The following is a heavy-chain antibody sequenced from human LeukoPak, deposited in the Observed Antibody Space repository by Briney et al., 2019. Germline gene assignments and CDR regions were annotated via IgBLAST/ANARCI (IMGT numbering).Heavy chain of an antibody. D-gene: IGHD1-14*01. Sequence: PGGSLRLSCAASGFTFSSYGMHWVRQAPGKGLEWMANIRQDGSDKFYADSLKGRFTISRDNAKNSVFLQMSGLRAEDTAVYYCARGRFTDNGVFDYWGRGALVIVSS. J-gene: IGHJ4*02. V-gene: IGHV3-7*01. CDR2: IRQDGSDK. CDR3: ARGRFTDNGVFDY. CDR1: GFTFSSYG.